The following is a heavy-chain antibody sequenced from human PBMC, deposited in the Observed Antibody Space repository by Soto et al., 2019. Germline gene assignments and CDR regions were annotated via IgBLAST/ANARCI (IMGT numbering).Heavy chain of an antibody. CDR2: VTDDATST. V-gene: IGHV3-23*01. Sequence: ALRLSCASSGFIFNSYAMSWVRQAPGKGLDWVSSVTDDATSTYYPDSVKGRFTISRDNSKNTLYLQMNSLRAEDTAIYYCARDPGGYSHSEWGQGTLVTVSS. J-gene: IGHJ4*02. CDR3: ARDPGGYSHSE. CDR1: GFIFNSYA. D-gene: IGHD5-18*01.